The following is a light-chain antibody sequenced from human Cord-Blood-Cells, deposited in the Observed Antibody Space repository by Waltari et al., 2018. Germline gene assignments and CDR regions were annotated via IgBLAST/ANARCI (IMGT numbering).Light chain of an antibody. V-gene: IGKV3-11*01. CDR1: QSVSSY. Sequence: EIVLTQSPATLSLSPGARATLSCRASQSVSSYLAWYQQKPGQAPRLLIYDASNRATGIPARFSGCGSGTDFTLTISSLEPEDFAVYYCQQRSNWLTFGGGTKVEIK. CDR2: DAS. J-gene: IGKJ4*01. CDR3: QQRSNWLT.